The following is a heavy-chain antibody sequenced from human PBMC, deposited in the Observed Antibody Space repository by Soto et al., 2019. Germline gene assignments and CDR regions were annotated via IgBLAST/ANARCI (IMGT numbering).Heavy chain of an antibody. V-gene: IGHV3-23*01. D-gene: IGHD3-10*01. J-gene: IGHJ3*02. Sequence: GGSLRLSGSASGFTCSNYAMSCVRQAPGKGLEWVSTISGSGGNTYYADSVKGRFTISRDSSKNTLYLQMNSLRAEDTAVYYCAKDRVVRGVAGAFDIWGQGTMVTVSS. CDR1: GFTCSNYA. CDR2: ISGSGGNT. CDR3: AKDRVVRGVAGAFDI.